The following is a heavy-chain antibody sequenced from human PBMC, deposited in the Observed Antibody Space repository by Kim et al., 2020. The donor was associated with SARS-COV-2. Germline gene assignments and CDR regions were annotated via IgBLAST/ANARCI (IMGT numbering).Heavy chain of an antibody. Sequence: STYYAESVKGRFSISRDNSKNTLYLQMNSLGVEDTALYYCAKGMSGSYDYWGQGTLVTASS. CDR2: ST. V-gene: IGHV3-23*01. D-gene: IGHD1-26*01. J-gene: IGHJ4*02. CDR3: AKGMSGSYDY.